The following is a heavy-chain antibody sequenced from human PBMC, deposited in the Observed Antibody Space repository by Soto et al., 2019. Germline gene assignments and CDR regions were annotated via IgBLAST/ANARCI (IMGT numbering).Heavy chain of an antibody. J-gene: IGHJ6*02. D-gene: IGHD2-2*01. CDR2: INPNSGGT. CDR3: ARPGGGCSSTSCYPSGMDV. V-gene: IGHV1-2*04. Sequence: SXKVSCQASGYTXTGYYMDLVRQSPGQGLGWMGWINPNSGGTNYAQKFQGWVTITRDTSISTAYMGLSRLRSDATAVHYCARPGGGCSSTSCYPSGMDVWGQGTTGTVSS. CDR1: GYTXTGYY.